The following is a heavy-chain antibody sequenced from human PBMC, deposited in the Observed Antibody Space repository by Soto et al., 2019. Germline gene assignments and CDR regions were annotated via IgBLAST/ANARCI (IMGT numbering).Heavy chain of an antibody. CDR2: IYHSGST. J-gene: IGHJ4*02. CDR3: AAGGALPRYY. D-gene: IGHD1-26*01. CDR1: GGSISSGGYS. Sequence: QLQLQESGSGLVKPSQTLSLTCAVSGGSISSGGYSWSWIRQPPGKGLEWIGYIYHSGSTYYNPSRKSRVTLSVDRSKNQFSLKMSSVTAADTAVNYCAAGGALPRYYWGQGTLVTVSS. V-gene: IGHV4-30-2*01.